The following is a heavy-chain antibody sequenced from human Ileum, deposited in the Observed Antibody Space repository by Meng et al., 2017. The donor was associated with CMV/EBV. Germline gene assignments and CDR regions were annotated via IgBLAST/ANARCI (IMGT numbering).Heavy chain of an antibody. J-gene: IGHJ4*02. CDR2: IDTTDR. CDR1: GFSLSESG. V-gene: IGHV3-30*02. D-gene: IGHD1-14*01. CDR3: GDLKGGPGY. Sequence: GGCACQPRGCLRLSCGASGFSLSESGLHWLRQAPGKGLEWVSFIDTTDRYYADSVKGRFTISRDNSKNTLFLQMNSLRVDDTAVYFCGDLKGGPGYWGQGTLVTVSS.